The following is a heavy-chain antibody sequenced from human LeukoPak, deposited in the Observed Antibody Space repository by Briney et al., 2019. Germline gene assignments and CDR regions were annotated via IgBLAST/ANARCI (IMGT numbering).Heavy chain of an antibody. CDR2: IRSKANSYAT. J-gene: IGHJ4*02. D-gene: IGHD1-26*01. Sequence: PGGSLRLSCAASGFTFSGSAMHWVRQASGKGLEWVGRIRSKANSYATAYAASVKGRFTISRDDSKNTAYLQMNSLKTEDTAVYYCTRQPVGATGLGYWGQGTLVTVSS. V-gene: IGHV3-73*01. CDR1: GFTFSGSA. CDR3: TRQPVGATGLGY.